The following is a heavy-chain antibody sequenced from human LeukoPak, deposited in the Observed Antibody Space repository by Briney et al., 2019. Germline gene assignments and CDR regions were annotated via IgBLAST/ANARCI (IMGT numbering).Heavy chain of an antibody. V-gene: IGHV3-74*01. J-gene: IGHJ6*02. CDR3: ARGRYYGMDV. Sequence: GGSLRLSCAASGFTFTSYWMHWVPQAPGKGLVWVSRVNSDGSSTTYADSVKGRFTISRDNAKNTLYLQMNSLRAEDTAVYYCARGRYYGMDVWGQGTTVTVSS. CDR2: VNSDGSST. CDR1: GFTFTSYW.